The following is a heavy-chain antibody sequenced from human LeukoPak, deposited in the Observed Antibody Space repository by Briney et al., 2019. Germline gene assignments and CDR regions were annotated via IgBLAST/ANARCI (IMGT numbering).Heavy chain of an antibody. D-gene: IGHD1-26*01. CDR2: ISYDGSNK. J-gene: IGHJ4*02. Sequence: SGGSLRLSCAASGFTFSSYDMHWVRQAPGKGLEWVAVISYDGSNKYYADSVKGRFTISRDNSKNTLYLQMNSLRAEDTAVYYCAKVEGGGQADSGDYWGQGTLVTVSS. V-gene: IGHV3-30*18. CDR1: GFTFSSYD. CDR3: AKVEGGGQADSGDY.